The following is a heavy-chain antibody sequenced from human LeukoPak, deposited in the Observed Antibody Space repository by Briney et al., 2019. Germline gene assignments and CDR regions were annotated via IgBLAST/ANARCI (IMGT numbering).Heavy chain of an antibody. CDR1: GYTFTSYY. CDR2: INPSGGST. D-gene: IGHD5-24*01. CDR3: ARDRVRDGYNFGYFDY. J-gene: IGHJ4*02. Sequence: GASVKVSCKASGYTFTSYYIHWVRQAPGQGLEWMGIINPSGGSTTYAQKFQGRVTMTRDTSTSTVYMELSSLRSEDTAVYYCARDRVRDGYNFGYFDYWGQGTLVTVSS. V-gene: IGHV1-46*01.